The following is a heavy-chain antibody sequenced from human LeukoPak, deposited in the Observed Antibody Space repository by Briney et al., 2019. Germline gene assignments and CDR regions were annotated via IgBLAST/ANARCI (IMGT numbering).Heavy chain of an antibody. Sequence: GGSLRLSCATSGFTFSNHAMHWVRHATGKGLEWVSAIGIAGDTFYPGSVKGRFTISRENAKNSLSLQINSLKAEDTAVYYCVRQQTSHGNFDYWGQGTLVTVSS. CDR3: VRQQTSHGNFDY. J-gene: IGHJ4*02. CDR1: GFTFSNHA. CDR2: IGIAGDT. V-gene: IGHV3-13*01. D-gene: IGHD1-26*01.